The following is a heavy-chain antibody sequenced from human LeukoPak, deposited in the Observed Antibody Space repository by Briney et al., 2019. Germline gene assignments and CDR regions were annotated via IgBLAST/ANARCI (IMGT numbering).Heavy chain of an antibody. Sequence: GGSLRLSCAASGFTFDDYGMSWVRQAPGKGLEWVSGINWNGGSTGYADSVKGRFTISRDNAKNSLYLQMNSPRAEDTALYYCARDTRPTYYMDVWGKGTTVTVSS. CDR3: ARDTRPTYYMDV. CDR1: GFTFDDYG. V-gene: IGHV3-20*04. J-gene: IGHJ6*03. CDR2: INWNGGST. D-gene: IGHD6-25*01.